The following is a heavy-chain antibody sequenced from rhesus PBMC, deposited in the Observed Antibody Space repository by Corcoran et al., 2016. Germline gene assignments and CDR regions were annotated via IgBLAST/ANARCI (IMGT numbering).Heavy chain of an antibody. CDR1: GGSISSSY. V-gene: IGHV4-169*02. D-gene: IGHD5-42*01. CDR3: ASDRGMDAFDF. CDR2: IYGRGSST. Sequence: QLQLQESGPGLVKPSETLSVTCAFSGGSISSSYWSWIRQAPGTGLDWLGYIYGRGSSTNYTPSLKSLVTLSVDTSKNQLSLKLSSVTAADTAVYYCASDRGMDAFDFWGQGLRVTVSS. J-gene: IGHJ3*01.